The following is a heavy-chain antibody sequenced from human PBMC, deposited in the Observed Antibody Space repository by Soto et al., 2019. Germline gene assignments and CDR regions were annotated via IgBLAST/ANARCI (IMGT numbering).Heavy chain of an antibody. J-gene: IGHJ4*01. CDR1: QISFSSYW. V-gene: IGHV3-7*01. Sequence: EEQLVESGGGLVQPGVSLKLSCVVSQISFSSYWMTWVRQAPGKGLECVANINQDGSEKYYEDSVKGRFTISRDNTKNSLYLHMNSLRAEDTAVYYCATDLNWTNYWGHGTLVAVSS. D-gene: IGHD1-20*01. CDR3: ATDLNWTNY. CDR2: INQDGSEK.